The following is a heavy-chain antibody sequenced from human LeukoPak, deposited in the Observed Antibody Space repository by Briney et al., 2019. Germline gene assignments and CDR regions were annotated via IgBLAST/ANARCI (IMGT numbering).Heavy chain of an antibody. V-gene: IGHV3-21*01. Sequence: GGSLRLSCAASGFTFSSYSMNWVRQAPGKGLEWVSSISSSSSYIYYADSVKGRFTISRDNAKNSLYLQMNSLRAEDTAVYYCARDGDTNYYYGMDVWGQGTTVTVSS. J-gene: IGHJ6*02. CDR2: ISSSSSYI. CDR1: GFTFSSYS. D-gene: IGHD5-18*01. CDR3: ARDGDTNYYYGMDV.